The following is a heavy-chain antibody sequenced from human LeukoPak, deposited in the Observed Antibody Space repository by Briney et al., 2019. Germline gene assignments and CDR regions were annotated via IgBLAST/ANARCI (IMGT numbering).Heavy chain of an antibody. V-gene: IGHV1-18*01. CDR3: ARDGFFGSGIVGAFDI. CDR1: GYTFTSYG. D-gene: IGHD3-10*01. Sequence: ASVKVSCTASGYTFTSYGISWVRQAPGQGLEWMGWISAYNGNTNYAQKLQGRVTMITDTSTSTAYMELRSLRSDDTAVYYCARDGFFGSGIVGAFDIWGQGTMVTVSS. J-gene: IGHJ3*02. CDR2: ISAYNGNT.